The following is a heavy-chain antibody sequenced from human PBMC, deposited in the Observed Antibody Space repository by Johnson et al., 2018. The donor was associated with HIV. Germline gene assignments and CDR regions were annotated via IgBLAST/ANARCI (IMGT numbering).Heavy chain of an antibody. V-gene: IGHV3-66*01. CDR2: IYSGGTT. D-gene: IGHD3-22*01. CDR1: GFSVSSNH. CDR3: ARLQSSGYWSFDAFDI. Sequence: VQLVESGGGLVQPGGSLRLSCAASGFSVSSNHMSWVRQAPGKGLELVSFIYSGGTTYYADSVKGRFTISRDSSKNTLYLQMNSLRAEDTALYYCARLQSSGYWSFDAFDIWGEGTMVIVSS. J-gene: IGHJ3*02.